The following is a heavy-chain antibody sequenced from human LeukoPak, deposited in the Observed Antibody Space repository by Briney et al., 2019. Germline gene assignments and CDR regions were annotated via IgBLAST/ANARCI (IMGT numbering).Heavy chain of an antibody. Sequence: GGSLRLSCAASGFTFSSYAMSWVRQAPGKGLEWVSAISGSGGSTYYADSVKGRFTISRDNSKNTLYLQMNSLRAEDTAVYYCAKPTYYDYVWGSPHYYFDYWGQGTLVTVSS. V-gene: IGHV3-23*01. CDR2: ISGSGGST. CDR1: GFTFSSYA. CDR3: AKPTYYDYVWGSPHYYFDY. D-gene: IGHD3-16*01. J-gene: IGHJ4*02.